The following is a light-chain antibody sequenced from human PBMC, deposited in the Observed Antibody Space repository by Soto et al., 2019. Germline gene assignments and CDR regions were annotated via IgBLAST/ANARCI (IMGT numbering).Light chain of an antibody. V-gene: IGLV2-14*01. CDR2: EVS. CDR3: GSYTGNMYV. J-gene: IGLJ1*01. CDR1: SGDVGGYKF. Sequence: QSALTQPASVSGSPGQSITIYCTGTSGDVGGYKFVSWYQQHPGKAPKLMIYEVSNRPSGVSSRFSGSKSGNTASLTISGLQAEDEADYFCGSYTGNMYVFGNGTTMTVL.